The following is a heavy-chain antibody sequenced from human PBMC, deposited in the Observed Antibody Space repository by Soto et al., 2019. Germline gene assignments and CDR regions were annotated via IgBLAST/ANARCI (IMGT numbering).Heavy chain of an antibody. CDR1: DGSISNYY. CDR2: ISYSGST. Sequence: SETLSLTCTVSDGSISNYYWNWIRQPPGKGLEWIGYISYSGSTNYNPSLKSRVTISVDTSKNQFSLKLSSVTAADTAVYYCAREMYDSSGYYIDHWGQGTLVTVSS. V-gene: IGHV4-59*01. D-gene: IGHD3-22*01. CDR3: AREMYDSSGYYIDH. J-gene: IGHJ4*02.